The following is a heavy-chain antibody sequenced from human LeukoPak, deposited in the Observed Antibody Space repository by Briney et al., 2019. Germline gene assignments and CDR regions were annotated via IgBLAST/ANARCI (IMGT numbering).Heavy chain of an antibody. J-gene: IGHJ5*02. Sequence: GESLKISCEASGHSFSNHWIGWVRQMPGKGLEWMGIINLGDSDTQYSPSFQGQVTISLDKSINTAYLQWRSLKASDTAMYYCTRRPYSGSPNWFDPWGQGTLVTVSS. D-gene: IGHD1-26*01. V-gene: IGHV5-51*01. CDR2: INLGDSDT. CDR1: GHSFSNHW. CDR3: TRRPYSGSPNWFDP.